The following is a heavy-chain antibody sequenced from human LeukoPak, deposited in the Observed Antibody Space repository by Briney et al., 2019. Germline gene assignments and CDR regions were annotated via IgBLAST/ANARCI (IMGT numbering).Heavy chain of an antibody. CDR3: ARDWGSYYGSGSFAPGDY. CDR1: GFTFDNYA. CDR2: ISWNSGSV. J-gene: IGHJ4*02. D-gene: IGHD3-10*01. Sequence: AGGSLRLSCAASGFTFDNYAMHWVRQPPGKGLEWVSGISWNSGSVGYADSVKGRFTISRDNAKDSLYLQMNSLRPEDTALYYCARDWGSYYGSGSFAPGDYWGQGTLVTVSS. V-gene: IGHV3-9*01.